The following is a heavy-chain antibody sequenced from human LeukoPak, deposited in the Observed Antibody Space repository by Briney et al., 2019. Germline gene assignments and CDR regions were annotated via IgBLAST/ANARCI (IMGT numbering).Heavy chain of an antibody. CDR2: INHSGST. CDR3: ARGQLAPFRHHFDY. CDR1: GGSISSGGYS. V-gene: IGHV4-39*07. J-gene: IGHJ4*02. Sequence: SETLSLTCTVSGGSISSGGYSWSWIRQPPGKGLEWIGEINHSGSTNYNPSLKSRVTISVDTSKNQFSLKLSSVTAADTAVYYCARGQLAPFRHHFDYWGQGTLVTVSS. D-gene: IGHD6-6*01.